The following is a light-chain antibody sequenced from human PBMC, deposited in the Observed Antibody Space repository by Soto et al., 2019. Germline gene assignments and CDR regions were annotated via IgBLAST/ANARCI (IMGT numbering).Light chain of an antibody. CDR3: QQLNSYPRLFN. CDR2: DAS. J-gene: IGKJ4*01. V-gene: IGKV1-5*01. Sequence: DIQMTQSPSTLSASVGDRVTITCRASQSISSWLAWYQQKPGKAPKLLIYDASSLESGVPSRFIGRGSGKEFTLTISSLQPEDLATYYCQQLNSYPRLFNFGGGTKVDI. CDR1: QSISSW.